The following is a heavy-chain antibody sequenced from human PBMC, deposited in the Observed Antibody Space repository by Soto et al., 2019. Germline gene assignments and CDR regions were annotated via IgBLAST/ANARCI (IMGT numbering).Heavy chain of an antibody. CDR2: ISWNSGSI. J-gene: IGHJ6*02. V-gene: IGHV3-9*01. Sequence: EVQLVESGGGLVQPGRSLRLSCAASGFTFDDYAMHWVRQAPGKGLEWVSGISWNSGSIGYADSVKGRFTISRDNNNNLLYLQINSLRAEDTALYYCAKDTMYSSSWFDAYYYGMDVWGQGTTVTVSS. D-gene: IGHD6-13*01. CDR1: GFTFDDYA. CDR3: AKDTMYSSSWFDAYYYGMDV.